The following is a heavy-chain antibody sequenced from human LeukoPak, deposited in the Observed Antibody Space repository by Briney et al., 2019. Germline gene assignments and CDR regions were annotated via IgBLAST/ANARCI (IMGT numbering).Heavy chain of an antibody. CDR3: ATHFSTAYQLPYTDYYYMDV. J-gene: IGHJ6*03. CDR2: INPNSGGT. Sequence: ASVKVSCKASGYTFTGYYMHWVRQAPGQGLEWMGWINPNSGGTNYAQKFQGRVTMTMDTSISTAYMELTRLSSDGTAVYYCATHFSTAYQLPYTDYYYMDVWGKGTTVTVSS. CDR1: GYTFTGYY. V-gene: IGHV1-2*02. D-gene: IGHD2-2*01.